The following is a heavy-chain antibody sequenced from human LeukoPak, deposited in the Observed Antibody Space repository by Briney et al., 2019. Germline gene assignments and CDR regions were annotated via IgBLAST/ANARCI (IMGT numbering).Heavy chain of an antibody. CDR1: GYTFIKYG. CDR3: ATDYIAPNWFDL. D-gene: IGHD4-11*01. V-gene: IGHV1-18*01. J-gene: IGHJ5*02. Sequence: ASVKVSCAASGYTFIKYGISWVRQAPGQGLEWMGWISAYNGNTNYPQNVQGRVTMTTDTSKSTDYLELKSLTSEHTAVYYCATDYIAPNWFDLWGEGTVVTVSS. CDR2: ISAYNGNT.